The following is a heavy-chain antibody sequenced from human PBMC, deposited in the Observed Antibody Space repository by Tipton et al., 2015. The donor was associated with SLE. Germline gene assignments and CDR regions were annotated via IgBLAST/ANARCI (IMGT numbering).Heavy chain of an antibody. Sequence: TLSLTCTVSGGSISSGGYYWSWIRQPPGKGLEWIGDIYYSGSTNYNPSPKSRITISVEPSKNQFSLKLSSVTAADTAVYYCATTGGVTMIVPDYWGQGTLVTVSS. CDR2: IYYSGST. J-gene: IGHJ4*02. CDR3: ATTGGVTMIVPDY. D-gene: IGHD3-22*01. CDR1: GGSISSGGYY. V-gene: IGHV4-61*08.